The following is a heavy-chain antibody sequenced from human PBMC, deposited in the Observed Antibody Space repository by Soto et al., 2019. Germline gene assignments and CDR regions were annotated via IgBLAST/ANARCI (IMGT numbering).Heavy chain of an antibody. V-gene: IGHV3-23*01. CDR1: GFIFSNYA. J-gene: IGHJ4*02. D-gene: IGHD6-19*01. CDR3: ARTDKYNSQSSGWANRFDY. CDR2: FTSGGSP. Sequence: EVQLLESGGDLVQPGGSLRLSCAASGFIFSNYAMTWVRQAPGKGPEWVSTFTSGGSPYYRDTVKGRFTISRDNSKNTLYLQMNSLRAEDTAVYYCARTDKYNSQSSGWANRFDYWGQGTLVTVSS.